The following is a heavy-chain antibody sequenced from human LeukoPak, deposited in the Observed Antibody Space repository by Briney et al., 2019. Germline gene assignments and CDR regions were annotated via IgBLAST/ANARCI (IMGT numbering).Heavy chain of an antibody. Sequence: ESGPTLMKPTQTLTLTCTFSGFSLSTSGVGVGWIRQPPGKALEWLALIYWNDDKRYSPSLKSRLTITKDTSKNQVVLTMTNMDPVDTATYYCAHSFSPYDILTGYYVCNWFDPWGQGTLVTVSS. D-gene: IGHD3-9*01. CDR1: GFSLSTSGVG. J-gene: IGHJ5*02. CDR3: AHSFSPYDILTGYYVCNWFDP. V-gene: IGHV2-5*01. CDR2: IYWNDDK.